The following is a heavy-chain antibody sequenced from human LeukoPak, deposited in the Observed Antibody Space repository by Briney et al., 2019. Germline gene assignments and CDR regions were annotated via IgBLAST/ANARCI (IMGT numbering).Heavy chain of an antibody. Sequence: GGSLRLSCVASGFTFSSYGMSWVRQAPGKGLEWVSAISGSGGSTYYADSVKGRFTISRDNPKNTLYLQMNSLRAEDTAVYYCAKSPGYSSSWYDYWGQGTLVTVSS. CDR1: GFTFSSYG. V-gene: IGHV3-23*01. D-gene: IGHD6-13*01. J-gene: IGHJ4*02. CDR3: AKSPGYSSSWYDY. CDR2: ISGSGGST.